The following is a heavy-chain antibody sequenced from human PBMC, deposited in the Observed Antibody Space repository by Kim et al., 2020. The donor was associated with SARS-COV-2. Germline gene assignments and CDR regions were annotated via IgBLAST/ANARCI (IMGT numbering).Heavy chain of an antibody. D-gene: IGHD1-26*01. CDR1: GFTFSSYG. CDR2: ISYDGSNK. V-gene: IGHV3-30*18. J-gene: IGHJ6*03. Sequence: GGSLRLSCAASGFTFSSYGMHWVRQAPGKGLEWVAVISYDGSNKYYADSVKGRFTISRDNSKNTLYLQMNSLRAEDTAVYYCAKKGRSGSGRHYYYYMDVWGKGTTVTVSS. CDR3: AKKGRSGSGRHYYYYMDV.